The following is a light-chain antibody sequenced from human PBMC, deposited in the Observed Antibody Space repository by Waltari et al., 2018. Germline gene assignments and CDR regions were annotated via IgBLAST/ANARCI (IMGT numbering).Light chain of an antibody. Sequence: EMLLTQSPATLSLSPGETATRPCRASQSVGTYLAWYQQKPGQAPRLLIYDASNRATGIPDRFRGSGSGTDFTLTISSLEPEDFALYYCQQRSSWTPHTFGQGARLEIK. CDR2: DAS. CDR3: QQRSSWTPHT. J-gene: IGKJ2*01. V-gene: IGKV3-11*01. CDR1: QSVGTY.